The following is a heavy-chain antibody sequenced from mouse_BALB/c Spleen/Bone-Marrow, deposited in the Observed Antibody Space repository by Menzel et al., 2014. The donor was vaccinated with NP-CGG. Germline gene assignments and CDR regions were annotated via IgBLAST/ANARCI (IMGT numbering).Heavy chain of an antibody. V-gene: IGHV5-6-2*01. CDR1: GFTFSSYY. J-gene: IGHJ2*01. D-gene: IGHD1-1*01. Sequence: EVMLVESGGGLVKLGGSLKLSCAASGFTFSSYYMSWVRQTPEKRLELVAAINSYGGSTYYPDTVKGRFTISRDKAKNTLYLQMSSLKSEDTALYYCAGSYYGSTFDYWGQGTTLTVSS. CDR3: AGSYYGSTFDY. CDR2: INSYGGST.